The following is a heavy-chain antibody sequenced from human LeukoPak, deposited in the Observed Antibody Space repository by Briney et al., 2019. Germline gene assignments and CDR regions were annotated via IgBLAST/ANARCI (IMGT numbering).Heavy chain of an antibody. D-gene: IGHD3-3*01. CDR2: ISGSGSST. CDR1: GFTFSSYG. J-gene: IGHJ4*02. V-gene: IGHV3-23*01. CDR3: AKGDFWSGYYPQPSYFVY. Sequence: GGSLRLSCAASGFTFSSYGMSWVRQAPGKGLEWVSAISGSGSSTYYAASVKGRFTISRDNSKNTLYLQMNSLRAEDTAVYYCAKGDFWSGYYPQPSYFVYWGQGTLVSVSS.